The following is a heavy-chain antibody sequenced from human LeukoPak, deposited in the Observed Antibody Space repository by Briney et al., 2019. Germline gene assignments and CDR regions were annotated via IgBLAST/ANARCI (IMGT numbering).Heavy chain of an antibody. J-gene: IGHJ4*02. CDR2: IYTSGST. CDR3: ARVSPPSYYYDSSGHFDY. V-gene: IGHV4-4*07. CDR1: GGSISSYY. Sequence: SETLSLTCTVSGGSISSYYWSWIRQPAGKGLEWIGRIYTSGSTNYNPSLKSRVTMSVDTSKNQFSLKLSSVTAADTAVYYCARVSPPSYYYDSSGHFDYWGQGTLATVSS. D-gene: IGHD3-22*01.